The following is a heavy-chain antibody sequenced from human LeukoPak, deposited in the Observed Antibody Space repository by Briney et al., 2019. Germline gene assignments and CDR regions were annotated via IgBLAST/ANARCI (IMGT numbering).Heavy chain of an antibody. Sequence: GGSLRLSCAASGFTFSTYAMDWVRQAPGKGLEWVSYLSSSSSVIYHADSVKGRFTISRDNAKNSLYLQMNSLRAEDTAVYYCARDLVEMATMGIDYWGQGTLVTVSS. V-gene: IGHV3-48*04. J-gene: IGHJ4*02. CDR3: ARDLVEMATMGIDY. D-gene: IGHD5-24*01. CDR1: GFTFSTYA. CDR2: LSSSSSVI.